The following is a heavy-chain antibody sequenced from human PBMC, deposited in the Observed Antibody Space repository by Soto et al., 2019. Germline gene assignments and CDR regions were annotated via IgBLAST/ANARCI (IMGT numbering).Heavy chain of an antibody. CDR2: ISYDGSNK. V-gene: IGHV3-30*18. D-gene: IGHD3-10*01. CDR3: AKDLHDVLLWFGEFGGPDY. Sequence: GSLRLSCAASGFTFSSYGMHWVRQAPGKGLEWVAVISYDGSNKYYADSVKGRFAISRDNSKNTLYLQMNSLRAEDTAVYYCAKDLHDVLLWFGEFGGPDYWGQGTLVTVSS. CDR1: GFTFSSYG. J-gene: IGHJ4*02.